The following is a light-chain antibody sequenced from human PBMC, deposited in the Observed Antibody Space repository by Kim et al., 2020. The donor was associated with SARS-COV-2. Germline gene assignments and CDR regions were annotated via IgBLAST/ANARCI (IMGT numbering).Light chain of an antibody. CDR2: GAS. V-gene: IGKV3-15*01. J-gene: IGKJ1*01. CDR1: QSVSSN. CDR3: QQYNNWWT. Sequence: SVWPGERATLTCRASQSVSSNLAWYQQKPGQAPRLLIYGASTRATGIPARFSGSGSGTEFTLTISSLQSENFAVYYCQQYNNWWTFGQGTKVDIK.